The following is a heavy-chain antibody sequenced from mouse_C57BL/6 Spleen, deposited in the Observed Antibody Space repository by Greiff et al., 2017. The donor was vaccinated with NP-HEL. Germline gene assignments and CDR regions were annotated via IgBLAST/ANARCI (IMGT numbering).Heavy chain of an antibody. J-gene: IGHJ2*01. Sequence: VQLQQPGAELVKPGASVKMSCKASGYTFTSYWMTWVKQRPGQGLEWIGDIYPGSGSTNYNEKFKSKATLTVDTSSSTAYMPLSSLTSEDSAVYYCAGREGFITTVVEGYSFDYWGQGTTLTVSS. CDR1: GYTFTSYW. CDR3: AGREGFITTVVEGYSFDY. D-gene: IGHD1-1*01. CDR2: IYPGSGST. V-gene: IGHV1-55*01.